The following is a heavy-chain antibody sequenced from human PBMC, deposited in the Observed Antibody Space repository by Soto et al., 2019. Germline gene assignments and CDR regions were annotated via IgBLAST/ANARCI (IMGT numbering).Heavy chain of an antibody. V-gene: IGHV6-1*01. CDR3: ARDLGTDYGDYVDY. J-gene: IGHJ4*02. Sequence: SHTLSLTCAISGDSFSSNGAALNWIRQSPSRGLEWLGRTYYRSKWYNDYAVSVKSRITINPDTSKNQFSLQLNSVTPEDTAVYYCARDLGTDYGDYVDYWGQGTLVTVSS. CDR1: GDSFSSNGAA. CDR2: TYYRSKWYN. D-gene: IGHD4-17*01.